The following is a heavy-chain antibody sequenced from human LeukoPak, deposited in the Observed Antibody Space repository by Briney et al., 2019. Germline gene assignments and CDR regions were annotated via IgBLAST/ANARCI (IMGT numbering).Heavy chain of an antibody. CDR2: INPNSGGT. CDR3: ARFGRTRGLRLGETPLGNWFDP. CDR1: GYTFTGYY. V-gene: IGHV1-2*02. D-gene: IGHD3-16*01. Sequence: EASVKVSCKASGYTFTGYYMHWVRQAPGQGLEWMGWINPNSGGTSYAQKFQGRVTMTRDMSTSTVYMELSSLRSEDTAVYYCARFGRTRGLRLGETPLGNWFDPWGQGTLVTVSS. J-gene: IGHJ5*02.